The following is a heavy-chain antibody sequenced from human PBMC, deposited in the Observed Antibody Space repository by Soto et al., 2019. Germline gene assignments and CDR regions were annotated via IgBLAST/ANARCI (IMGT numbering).Heavy chain of an antibody. CDR3: ASVARYYYYYMDV. Sequence: PSETLSLTCAVYGGSFSGYYWSWIRQPPGKGLEWIGEINHSGSTNYNPSLKSRVTISVDTSKNQFSLKLSSVTAADTAVYYCASVARYYYYYMDVWGKGTTVNVSS. D-gene: IGHD2-21*01. CDR1: GGSFSGYY. CDR2: INHSGST. V-gene: IGHV4-34*01. J-gene: IGHJ6*03.